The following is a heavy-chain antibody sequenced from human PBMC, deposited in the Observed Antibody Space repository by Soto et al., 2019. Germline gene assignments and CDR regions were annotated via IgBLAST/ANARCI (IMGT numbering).Heavy chain of an antibody. V-gene: IGHV1-2*04. CDR1: GYTFTGYY. Sequence: QVQQVQSGAEVKKPGASVKVSCKASGYTFTGYYMHWVRQAPGQGLEWMGWINPNSGGTNYAQKFQGWVTMTRDTSISTAYMELSRLRSDDTAVYYCARGLLDRAGWAYDAFDIWGQGTMVTVSS. D-gene: IGHD3-10*01. CDR3: ARGLLDRAGWAYDAFDI. J-gene: IGHJ3*02. CDR2: INPNSGGT.